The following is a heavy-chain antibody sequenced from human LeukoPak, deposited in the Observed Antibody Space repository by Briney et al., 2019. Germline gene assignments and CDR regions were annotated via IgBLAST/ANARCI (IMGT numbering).Heavy chain of an antibody. CDR2: LYSNGNT. V-gene: IGHV4-39*07. J-gene: IGHJ4*02. D-gene: IGHD3-10*01. CDR3: ARLADGSGSYYISHRRRFDY. CDR1: GGSINTNSYS. Sequence: PSETLSLTCTVSGGSINTNSYSWGWLRQPPGKGLEWIGTLYSNGNTYYTSSLQSRATITGDTSKNQFSLKLSSVTAADTAVYYCARLADGSGSYYISHRRRFDYWGQGTLVTVSS.